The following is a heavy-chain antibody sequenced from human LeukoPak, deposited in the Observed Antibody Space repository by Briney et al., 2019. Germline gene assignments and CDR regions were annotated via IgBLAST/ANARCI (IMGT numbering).Heavy chain of an antibody. CDR3: AKHPDEYSYYGMDG. CDR2: ASGSGAST. V-gene: IGHV3-23*01. J-gene: IGHJ6*02. Sequence: PGGSLRLSCAASGFTFSNYAMSWVRQAPGKGLEWVLGASGSGASTYNADSMKGRFTISRDNSKNTLYLQMNSLRAEDTAVYFCAKHPDEYSYYGMDGWGQGTTVTVSS. CDR1: GFTFSNYA. D-gene: IGHD2/OR15-2a*01.